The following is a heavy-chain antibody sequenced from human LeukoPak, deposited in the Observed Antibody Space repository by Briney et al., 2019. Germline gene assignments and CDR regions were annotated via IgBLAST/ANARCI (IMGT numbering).Heavy chain of an antibody. J-gene: IGHJ6*03. V-gene: IGHV4-4*07. CDR1: GGSISSYY. CDR3: ASVDYGDERSYYYYYMDV. CDR2: IYTSGST. D-gene: IGHD4-17*01. Sequence: SETLSLTCTVSGGSISSYYWSWIRQPAGKGLEWIGRIYTSGSTNYNPSLKSRGTMSVDTSKNQFSLKLSSVTAADTAVYYCASVDYGDERSYYYYYMDVWGKGTTVTVSS.